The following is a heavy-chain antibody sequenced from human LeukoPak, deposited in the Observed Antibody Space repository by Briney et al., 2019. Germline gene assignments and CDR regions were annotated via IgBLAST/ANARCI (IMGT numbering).Heavy chain of an antibody. CDR1: GFTFSSNT. CDR2: ISGSGGST. D-gene: IGHD5-18*01. CDR3: AKALGGYRNYYFDY. Sequence: GGSLRLSCAASGFTFSSNTTSWVRQGPGKGLEWVSAISGSGGSTYYADPVKGRFTISRDNSKNTLYLQMNSLRAEDTAVYYCAKALGGYRNYYFDYWGQGTLVTVSS. V-gene: IGHV3-23*01. J-gene: IGHJ4*02.